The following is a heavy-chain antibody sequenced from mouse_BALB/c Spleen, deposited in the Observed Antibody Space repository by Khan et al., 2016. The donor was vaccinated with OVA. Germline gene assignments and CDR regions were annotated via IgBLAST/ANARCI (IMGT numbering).Heavy chain of an antibody. D-gene: IGHD1-1*02. V-gene: IGHV1-54*01. J-gene: IGHJ3*01. CDR2: INPGSGGT. Sequence: QVQLQQSVTELVRPGTSVKVSCKASGYAFTDYLIDWVKQRPGQGLEWIGVINPGSGGTNYNENFKGKATLTADKSSSTAYMQLSSLTSEDSAVYFCARGGCGTLAYWGHGTLVTVAA. CDR1: GYAFTDYL. CDR3: ARGGCGTLAY.